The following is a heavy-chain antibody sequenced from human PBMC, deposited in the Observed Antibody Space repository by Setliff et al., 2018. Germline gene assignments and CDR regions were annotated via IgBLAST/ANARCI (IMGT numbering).Heavy chain of an antibody. Sequence: GGSLRLSCVASGFGFRSFGMYWVRQAPGKGLEWVAAISFDGSDQYYADSVKGRFTISRDNSNSKVFLQMNSLRAEDTAVYYCARDYGSGSYYNLYYYYYYYMDVWGKGTTVTVSS. CDR2: ISFDGSDQ. J-gene: IGHJ6*03. CDR3: ARDYGSGSYYNLYYYYYYYMDV. V-gene: IGHV3-30*03. CDR1: GFGFRSFG. D-gene: IGHD3-10*01.